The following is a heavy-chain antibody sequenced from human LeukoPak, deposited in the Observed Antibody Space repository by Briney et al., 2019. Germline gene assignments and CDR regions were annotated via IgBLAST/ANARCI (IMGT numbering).Heavy chain of an antibody. CDR3: ARDNSVGDIAWWFDP. CDR2: INPSGSST. CDR1: GFTFSSYA. D-gene: IGHD3-16*02. Sequence: GGSLRLSCVASGFTFSSYAMHWVRQAPGQGLEWMGLINPSGSSTLYAQKFQGRVTMTRDMSTTTDYMELSSLRSEDTAVYYCARDNSVGDIAWWFDPWGQGTLVTVSS. V-gene: IGHV1-46*01. J-gene: IGHJ5*02.